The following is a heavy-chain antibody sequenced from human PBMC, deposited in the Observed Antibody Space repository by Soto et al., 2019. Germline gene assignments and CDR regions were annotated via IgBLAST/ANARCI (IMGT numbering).Heavy chain of an antibody. CDR2: MYFYGST. CDR3: ASDEYRSSAWKI. Sequence: QVQLQESGPGLVKPSQTLSLTCTVSGDSISSGDYYWSWIRQHPGKGLEWIGYMYFYGSTYYNPSLESRVTISVDSSRNQFSLKLTSVTAADTAVYYSASDEYRSSAWKIWGQGTLVTVSS. J-gene: IGHJ4*02. D-gene: IGHD2-15*01. CDR1: GDSISSGDYY. V-gene: IGHV4-31*03.